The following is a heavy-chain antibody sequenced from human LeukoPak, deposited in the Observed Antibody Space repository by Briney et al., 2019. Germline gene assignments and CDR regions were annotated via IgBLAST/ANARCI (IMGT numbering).Heavy chain of an antibody. CDR3: GRGSPIVVVPAAADY. CDR1: GYTFTSYG. V-gene: IGHV1-18*01. CDR2: ISAYNGNT. D-gene: IGHD2-2*01. J-gene: IGHJ4*02. Sequence: GASVKVSCKASGYTFTSYGISWVRQAPGQGLEWMGWISAYNGNTNYAQKLQGRVTMTTDTSTSTAYMELRSLRSDDTAVYYCGRGSPIVVVPAAADYWGQGTLVTVSS.